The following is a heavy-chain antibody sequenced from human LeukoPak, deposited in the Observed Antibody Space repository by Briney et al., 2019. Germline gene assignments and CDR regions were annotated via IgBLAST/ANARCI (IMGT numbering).Heavy chain of an antibody. Sequence: ETLSLTCTVSGGSISSYYWSWIRQPPGKGLQWIGYIYYSGSTNYNPSLNSRVTISVDTSKNQFSLKLSSVTAADTAVYYCARHSPYYYDSSGFDYWGQGTLVTVSS. V-gene: IGHV4-59*08. CDR2: IYYSGST. CDR3: ARHSPYYYDSSGFDY. D-gene: IGHD3-22*01. J-gene: IGHJ4*02. CDR1: GGSISSYY.